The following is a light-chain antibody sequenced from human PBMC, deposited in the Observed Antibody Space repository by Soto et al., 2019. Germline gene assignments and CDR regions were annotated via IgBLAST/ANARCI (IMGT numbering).Light chain of an antibody. V-gene: IGLV2-14*01. Sequence: QSVLTQPASVSGSPGQSITISCTGTSSDVGGYNYVSWYQQHPGKAPKLMIYDVSNRPSVVSNRFSGSKSGNMASLTSSGLQAEDEADYYCSSYTSSSALLYVFGTGTKLTVL. J-gene: IGLJ1*01. CDR3: SSYTSSSALLYV. CDR2: DVS. CDR1: SSDVGGYNY.